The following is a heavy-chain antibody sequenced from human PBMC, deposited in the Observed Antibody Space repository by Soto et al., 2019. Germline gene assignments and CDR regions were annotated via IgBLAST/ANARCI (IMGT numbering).Heavy chain of an antibody. CDR3: ANRAPSGSYFDY. D-gene: IGHD1-26*01. CDR1: GFTFSSYG. CDR2: IWYDGSNK. V-gene: IGHV3-33*06. Sequence: QVQLVESGGGVVQPGRSLRLSCAASGFTFSSYGMHWVRQAPGKGLEWVAVIWYDGSNKYYADSVKGRFTISRDNSKNTLYLQMNSLRAEDTAVYYCANRAPSGSYFDYWGQGTLVTVSS. J-gene: IGHJ4*02.